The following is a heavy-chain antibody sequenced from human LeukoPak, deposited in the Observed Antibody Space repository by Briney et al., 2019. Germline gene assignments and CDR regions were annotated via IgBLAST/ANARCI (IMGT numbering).Heavy chain of an antibody. Sequence: GGSLRLSCAASGFTFSSYSMNWVRQAPGKGLEWVSYISSSSSTIYYADSVKGRFTISRDNAKNSLYLLMNSLRAEDTAVYYCARYRVGATEYFDYWGQGTLVTVSS. D-gene: IGHD1-26*01. CDR3: ARYRVGATEYFDY. CDR1: GFTFSSYS. V-gene: IGHV3-48*04. J-gene: IGHJ4*02. CDR2: ISSSSSTI.